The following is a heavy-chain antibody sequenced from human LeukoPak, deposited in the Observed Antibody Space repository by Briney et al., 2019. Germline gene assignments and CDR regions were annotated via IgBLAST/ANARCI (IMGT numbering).Heavy chain of an antibody. V-gene: IGHV3-21*01. CDR2: ISSSSSYI. CDR1: GFTFSSYS. D-gene: IGHD3-16*01. CDR3: IRDLFDDYSLDY. Sequence: GGSLRLSCAASGFTFSSYSMNWVRQAPGKGLEWVSSISSSSSYIYYADSVKGRFTISRDNAKNSLYLQMNSLRAEDTAVYYCIRDLFDDYSLDYWGQGALVTVSS. J-gene: IGHJ4*02.